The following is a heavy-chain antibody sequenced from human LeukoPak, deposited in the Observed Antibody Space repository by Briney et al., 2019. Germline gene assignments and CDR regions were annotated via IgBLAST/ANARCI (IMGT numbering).Heavy chain of an antibody. V-gene: IGHV3-30-3*01. CDR3: AREGSKYYFDY. CDR2: ISYDGSNK. Sequence: GRSLRLSCAASAITFSTYAMHWVRQAPGKGLEWVAVISYDGSNKYYADSVKGRFTISRDNSKNTLYLQMNSLRAEDTAVYYCAREGSKYYFDYWGQGTLVTVSS. CDR1: AITFSTYA. J-gene: IGHJ4*02.